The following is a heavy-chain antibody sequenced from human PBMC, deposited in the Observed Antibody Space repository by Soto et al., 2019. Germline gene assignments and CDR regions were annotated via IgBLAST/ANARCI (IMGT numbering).Heavy chain of an antibody. CDR3: ARDLVVRGDYYYYYGIDV. D-gene: IGHD3-10*01. CDR2: INPNSGGT. V-gene: IGHV1-2*02. CDR1: GYTFTGYY. Sequence: ASVKVSCKASGYTFTGYYMHWVRQAPGQGLEWMGWINPNSGGTNYAQKFQGRVTMTRDTSISTAYMELSRLRSDDTAVYYCARDLVVRGDYYYYYGIDVWGQGTTVTVSS. J-gene: IGHJ6*02.